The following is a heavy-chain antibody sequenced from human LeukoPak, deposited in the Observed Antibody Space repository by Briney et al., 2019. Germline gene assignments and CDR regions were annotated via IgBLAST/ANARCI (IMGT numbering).Heavy chain of an antibody. J-gene: IGHJ4*02. V-gene: IGHV3-74*01. CDR1: GFTCSSYW. CDR3: IGSGGWPGY. CDR2: IDSDGST. Sequence: PAGSLRLSCAASGFTCSSYWMRWFRQAPRKGLVWVSRIDSDGSTIYADSVKGRFTISRDNAKNTLYLQMNSLRAEDTAVYYCIGSGGWPGYWGQGTLVTVSS. D-gene: IGHD6-19*01.